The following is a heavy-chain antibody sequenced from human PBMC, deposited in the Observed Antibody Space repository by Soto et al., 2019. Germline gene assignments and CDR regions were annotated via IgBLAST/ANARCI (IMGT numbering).Heavy chain of an antibody. CDR1: GGSISSYY. V-gene: IGHV4-59*01. Sequence: PSETLSLTCTVSGGSISSYYWSWIRQPPGKGLEWIGYIYYSGSTNYNPSLKSRVTISVDTSKNQFSLKLSSVTAADTAVYYCARDAPGYSSGFDYWGQGTLVTVSS. J-gene: IGHJ4*02. CDR3: ARDAPGYSSGFDY. D-gene: IGHD5-18*01. CDR2: IYYSGST.